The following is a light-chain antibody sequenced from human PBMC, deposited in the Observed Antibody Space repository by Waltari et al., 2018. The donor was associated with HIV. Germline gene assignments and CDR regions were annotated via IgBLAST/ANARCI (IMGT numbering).Light chain of an antibody. Sequence: DIQLTQSPSFLSASVGDRVTITCRASQDIYSYLAWYQQKPEKAPKLLIYAASSLKSGVPSRFSGSGSGTEFTLTISSLQPEDFATYYCQHLNSYPFTFGPGTKVDIK. J-gene: IGKJ3*01. CDR3: QHLNSYPFT. V-gene: IGKV1-9*01. CDR1: QDIYSY. CDR2: AAS.